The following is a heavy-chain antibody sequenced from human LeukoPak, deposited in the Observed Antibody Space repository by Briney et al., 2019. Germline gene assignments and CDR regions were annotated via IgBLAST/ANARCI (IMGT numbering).Heavy chain of an antibody. J-gene: IGHJ1*01. CDR2: IRYDGSNK. D-gene: IGHD6-19*01. CDR1: GVTFSSYG. Sequence: HPGESLRLSCAASGVTFSSYGMHWVRQAPGKGLEWVAFIRYDGSNKYYADSVKGRFTISRDNSKNTLYLQMNSLRAEDTAVYYCAKDSSGWDEYFQHWGQGTLVTVSS. CDR3: AKDSSGWDEYFQH. V-gene: IGHV3-30*02.